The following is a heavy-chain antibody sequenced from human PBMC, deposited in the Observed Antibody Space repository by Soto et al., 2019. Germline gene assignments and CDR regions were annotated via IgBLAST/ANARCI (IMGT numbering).Heavy chain of an antibody. CDR2: INPEGSTT. D-gene: IGHD6-13*01. CDR3: ARGAISSRSYPADFFDY. V-gene: IGHV3-74*01. CDR1: GFTFSTYW. J-gene: IGHJ4*02. Sequence: EVQLVESGGGLVQPGGSLRLSCAASGFTFSTYWMHWARQAPGKGLVWVSRINPEGSTTTYPDSGKGRFTISRDNAMNTLQLQVISLRAEDTAVYYCARGAISSRSYPADFFDYWGQGTLVTVSS.